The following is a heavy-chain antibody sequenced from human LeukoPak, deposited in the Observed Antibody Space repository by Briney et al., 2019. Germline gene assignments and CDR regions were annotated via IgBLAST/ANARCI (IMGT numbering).Heavy chain of an antibody. Sequence: PGGSLRLSCAASGVTFSDYYMSWIRQAPGKGLEWVSYISSSSSTIYYADSVKGRFTISRDNAKNSLYLQMNSLRAEDTAVYYCARGPPQYSSSWYEPPPNYCYYYMDVWGKGTTVTVSS. CDR1: GVTFSDYY. J-gene: IGHJ6*03. D-gene: IGHD6-13*01. CDR3: ARGPPQYSSSWYEPPPNYCYYYMDV. CDR2: ISSSSSTI. V-gene: IGHV3-11*04.